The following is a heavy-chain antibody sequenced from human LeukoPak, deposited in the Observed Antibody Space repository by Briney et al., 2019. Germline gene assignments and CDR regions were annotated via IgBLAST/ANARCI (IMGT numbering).Heavy chain of an antibody. V-gene: IGHV3-30-3*01. D-gene: IGHD1-26*01. CDR1: GFTFSSYA. CDR3: ARDMGGALDI. J-gene: IGHJ3*02. CDR2: ISYDGSNK. Sequence: PGRSLRLSCAASGFTFSSYAMHWVRQAPGKGLEWVAVISYDGSNKYYADSVKGRFTISRDNSKNTLYLQMNSLRAEDTAVYYCARDMGGALDIWGQGTMVTVSS.